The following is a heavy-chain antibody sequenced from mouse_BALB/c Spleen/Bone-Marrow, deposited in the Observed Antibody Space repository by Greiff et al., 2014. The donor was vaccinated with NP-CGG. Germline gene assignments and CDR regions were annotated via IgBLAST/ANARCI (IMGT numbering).Heavy chain of an antibody. CDR3: TRMDGNYLYYYAMDY. CDR1: GYSFTGYT. J-gene: IGHJ4*01. CDR2: INPYNGGT. Sequence: EVQLQQSGPELVKPGASMKISKASGYSFTGYTMNWVKQSHGKSLEWIGLINPYNGGTSYNQKFKGKATLTVDKSSNTAYMELLSLTSEDSAVYYCTRMDGNYLYYYAMDYWGQGTSVTVSS. V-gene: IGHV1-26*01. D-gene: IGHD2-1*01.